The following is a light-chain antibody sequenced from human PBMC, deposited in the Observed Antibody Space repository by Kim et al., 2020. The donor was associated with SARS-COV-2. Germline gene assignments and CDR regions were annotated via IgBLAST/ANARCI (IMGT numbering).Light chain of an antibody. CDR1: RSNIGHNL. CDR3: ATWDDTLNGPV. J-gene: IGLJ2*01. Sequence: GQRVPLSCYETRSNIGHNLVNWYQHLPGTAPTLLIYSNDQRPAEVPDHFSASKSGTSASLAITGLRSEHEGVYYCATWDDTLNGPVFGGGTKVTVL. V-gene: IGLV1-44*01. CDR2: SND.